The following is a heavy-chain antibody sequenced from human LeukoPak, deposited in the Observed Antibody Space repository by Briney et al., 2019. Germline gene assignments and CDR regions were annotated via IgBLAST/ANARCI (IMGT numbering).Heavy chain of an antibody. CDR1: GGSITNTSYF. J-gene: IGHJ4*02. CDR3: ARPGSVFGVFDY. V-gene: IGHV4-39*01. Sequence: ASETLSLTCTVSGGSITNTSYFWGWIRQPPGKGLEWIGSIFYSGTTYYNPSLKSRVTTSVDTSKNQFSLTLSSVTAADTAVYYCARPGSVFGVFDYWGQGTLVTVSS. CDR2: IFYSGTT. D-gene: IGHD5/OR15-5a*01.